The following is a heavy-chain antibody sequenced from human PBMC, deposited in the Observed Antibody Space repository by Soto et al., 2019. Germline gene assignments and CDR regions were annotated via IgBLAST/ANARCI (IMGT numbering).Heavy chain of an antibody. V-gene: IGHV4-59*01. CDR3: AREGEDCSGGSCDPAYYFDY. CDR1: GGSISSYY. CDR2: IYYSGST. J-gene: IGHJ4*02. Sequence: SETLSLTCTVSGGSISSYYWSWIRQPPGKGLEWIGYIYYSGSTNYNPSLKSRVTISVDTSKNQFSLKLSSVTAADTAVYYCAREGEDCSGGSCDPAYYFDYWGQGTLVTVSS. D-gene: IGHD2-15*01.